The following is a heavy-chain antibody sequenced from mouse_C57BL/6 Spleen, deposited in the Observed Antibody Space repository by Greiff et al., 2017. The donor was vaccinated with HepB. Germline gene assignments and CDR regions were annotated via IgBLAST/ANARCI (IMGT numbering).Heavy chain of an antibody. Sequence: EVKLVESGGGLVKPGGSLKLSCAASGFTFSDYGMHWVRQAPEKGLEWVAYISSGSSTIYYADTVKGRFTISRDNAKNTLFLQMTSLRSEDTAMYYCARGPHYYGSTWFAYWGQGTLVTVSA. CDR2: ISSGSSTI. CDR1: GFTFSDYG. D-gene: IGHD1-1*01. V-gene: IGHV5-17*01. J-gene: IGHJ3*01. CDR3: ARGPHYYGSTWFAY.